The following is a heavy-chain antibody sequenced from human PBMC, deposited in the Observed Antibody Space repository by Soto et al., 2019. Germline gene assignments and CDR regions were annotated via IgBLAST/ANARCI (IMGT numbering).Heavy chain of an antibody. D-gene: IGHD3-22*01. CDR3: ATSRFGYLDY. Sequence: ASVKVSCKASGGTFSSHDINWVRQAPGQGLEWMGWMNPNSGNADYAQKFQGRVTMTSSTSISTAYMELSSLRSEDTAVYYCATSRFGYLDYWGQGTTVTVSS. CDR2: MNPNSGNA. CDR1: GGTFSSHD. J-gene: IGHJ4*02. V-gene: IGHV1-8*01.